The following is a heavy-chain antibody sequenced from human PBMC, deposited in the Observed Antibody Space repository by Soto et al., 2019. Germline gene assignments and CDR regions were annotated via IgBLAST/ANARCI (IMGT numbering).Heavy chain of an antibody. V-gene: IGHV3-23*01. CDR1: GFTLTNYA. D-gene: IGHD5-12*01. Sequence: EVQLLVSGGGSAQPGGSLRLSCEVSGFTLTNYAMSWVRQTSGKGLEWVSQISASGDRTYYADSVKGRFTISKDFSKNTLSLQMNSLRGEDSAVYYCEGSWTWGQGTMVTVSS. CDR3: EGSWT. CDR2: ISASGDRT. J-gene: IGHJ3*01.